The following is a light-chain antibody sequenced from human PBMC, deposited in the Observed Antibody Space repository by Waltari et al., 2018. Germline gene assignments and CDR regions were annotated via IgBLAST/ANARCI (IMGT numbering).Light chain of an antibody. CDR3: GTWDSSLSAVV. J-gene: IGLJ2*01. V-gene: IGLV1-51*01. CDR1: SSHLGNSH. CDR2: DNN. Sequence: QSVLTQPPSVSAAPGQKVTISCSGSSSHLGNSHVSWYQQLPGTAPKLLIYDNNNRPSGIPDRFSGSKSGTSATLCITGLQTGDEADYYCGTWDSSLSAVVFGGGTKLTVL.